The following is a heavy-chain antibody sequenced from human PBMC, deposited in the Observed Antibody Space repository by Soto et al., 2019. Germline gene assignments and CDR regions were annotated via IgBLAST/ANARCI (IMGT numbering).Heavy chain of an antibody. D-gene: IGHD3-22*01. CDR2: IIPIFGTA. CDR3: ARGSYDSSGYPIYYYYGMDV. V-gene: IGHV1-69*01. Sequence: GXSVKVSCKASGGTFSSYAISWVRQAPVQGLEWMGGIIPIFGTANYAQKFQGRVTITADESTSTAYMELSSLRSEDTAVYYCARGSYDSSGYPIYYYYGMDVWGQGTTVTVSS. CDR1: GGTFSSYA. J-gene: IGHJ6*02.